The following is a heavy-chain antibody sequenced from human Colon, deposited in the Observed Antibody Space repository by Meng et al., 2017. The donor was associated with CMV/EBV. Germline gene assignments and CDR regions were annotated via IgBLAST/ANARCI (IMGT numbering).Heavy chain of an antibody. CDR3: AKDLLSPGGNSPFDP. CDR2: MITWNGNI. J-gene: IGHJ5*02. CDR1: DYTFNKHA. V-gene: IGHV1-18*01. Sequence: SVNVSCKTSDYTFNKHAINWVRQAPGQGLEWLASMITWNGNIQYAQNLQGRLTLTADMSTNTAYMELRRLTSDDTAVYYCAKDLLSPGGNSPFDPRGQGTLVTVSS. D-gene: IGHD3-9*01.